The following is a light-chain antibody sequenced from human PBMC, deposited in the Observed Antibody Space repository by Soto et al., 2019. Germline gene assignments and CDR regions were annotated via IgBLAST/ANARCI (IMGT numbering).Light chain of an antibody. CDR1: QSISSW. CDR3: QQYNSYSLT. V-gene: IGKV1-5*01. CDR2: VAS. J-gene: IGKJ1*01. Sequence: DIQMTQSPSTLSASVGDRVTITCPASQSISSWLAWYQQKPGKAPKLLIYVASSLESGVPSRFSGSGSGTEFTLTISSLQPDDFATYYCQQYNSYSLTFGQGTKVDNK.